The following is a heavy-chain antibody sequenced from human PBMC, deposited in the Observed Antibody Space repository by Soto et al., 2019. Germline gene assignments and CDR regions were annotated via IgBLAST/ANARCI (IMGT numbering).Heavy chain of an antibody. CDR2: ICSSSSTI. J-gene: IGHJ6*03. D-gene: IGHD3-10*01. CDR3: ARAGGYYGSGSYPQNPYYYYYMDV. CDR1: GFTFSSYS. Sequence: PGGSLRLSCAASGFTFSSYSMNWVRQAPGKGLEWVSYICSSSSTIYYADSVKGRFTISRDNAKNSLYLQMNSLRAEDTAVYYCARAGGYYGSGSYPQNPYYYYYMDVWGKGTTVTVSS. V-gene: IGHV3-48*01.